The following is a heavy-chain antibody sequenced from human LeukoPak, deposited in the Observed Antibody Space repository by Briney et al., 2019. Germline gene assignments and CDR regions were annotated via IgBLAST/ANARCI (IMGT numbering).Heavy chain of an antibody. Sequence: PGGSLRLSCAASGFTFTTYWMSWVRQFPGKGLQWVANINQDGTEKYYLDSVKGRFTISRDNAKNSVYLQMNSLRAEDTAVYYCARGHTGGSHLFDYWGQGTLVTVSS. D-gene: IGHD2-8*02. J-gene: IGHJ4*02. CDR1: GFTFTTYW. CDR3: ARGHTGGSHLFDY. V-gene: IGHV3-7*01. CDR2: INQDGTEK.